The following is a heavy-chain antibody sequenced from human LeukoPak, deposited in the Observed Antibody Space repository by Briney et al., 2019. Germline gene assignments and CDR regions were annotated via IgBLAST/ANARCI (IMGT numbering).Heavy chain of an antibody. J-gene: IGHJ4*02. CDR1: GYTFATYT. CDR2: INTNTGNP. Sequence: ASVKVSCKASGYTFATYTINWVRQAPGQGLEWMGWINTNTGNPTYAQGFTGRFVFSLDTSVSTAYLQMNSLRDEDTAVYYCARDHCSGGSCFPRLVDWGQGTLVTVSS. D-gene: IGHD2-15*01. CDR3: ARDHCSGGSCFPRLVD. V-gene: IGHV7-4-1*02.